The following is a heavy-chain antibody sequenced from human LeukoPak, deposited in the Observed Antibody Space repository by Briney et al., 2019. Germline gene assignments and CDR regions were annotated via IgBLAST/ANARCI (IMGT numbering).Heavy chain of an antibody. D-gene: IGHD3-3*01. J-gene: IGHJ5*02. Sequence: GSLRLSCAASGFTFSNAWMNWVRQAPGKGLEWIGEINHSGSTNYNPSLKSRVTISVDTSKNQFSLKLSSVTAADTAVYYCAREIMAYYDCWSGYYTLDNWFDPWGQGTLVTVSS. CDR2: INHSGST. V-gene: IGHV4-34*01. CDR3: AREIMAYYDCWSGYYTLDNWFDP. CDR1: GFTFSNAW.